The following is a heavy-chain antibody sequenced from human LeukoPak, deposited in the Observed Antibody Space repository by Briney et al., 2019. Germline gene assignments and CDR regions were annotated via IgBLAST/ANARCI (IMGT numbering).Heavy chain of an antibody. Sequence: SETLSLTCAVYGGSFSVYYWSWIRQPPGKGLEWIGEINHSGSTNYNPSLKSRVTISVDTSKNQFSLKLSSVTAADTAVYYCARGGPEIDYWGQGTLVTVSS. CDR3: ARGGPEIDY. D-gene: IGHD1-14*01. J-gene: IGHJ4*02. CDR1: GGSFSVYY. CDR2: INHSGST. V-gene: IGHV4-34*01.